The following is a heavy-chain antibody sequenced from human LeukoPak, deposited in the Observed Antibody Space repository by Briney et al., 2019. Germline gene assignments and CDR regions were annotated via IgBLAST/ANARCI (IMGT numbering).Heavy chain of an antibody. CDR3: ARDPLYTNSPPSYFDY. J-gene: IGHJ4*02. CDR2: ISYDGTNK. CDR1: GFTFSSYA. V-gene: IGHV3-30-3*01. D-gene: IGHD2-2*02. Sequence: GGSLRLSCAASGFTFSSYAMNWVRRAPGKGLEWVAIISYDGTNKDYADSVKGRFTISRDNSRNTLYLQMNSLRAEDTAVYYCARDPLYTNSPPSYFDYWGQGTLVTVSS.